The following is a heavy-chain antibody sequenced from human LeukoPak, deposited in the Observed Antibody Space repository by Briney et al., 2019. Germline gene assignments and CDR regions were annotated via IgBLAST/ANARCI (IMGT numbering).Heavy chain of an antibody. CDR2: IYSGGST. D-gene: IGHD3-9*01. CDR1: GFTVSGNY. V-gene: IGHV3-53*05. J-gene: IGHJ4*02. Sequence: GGSLRLSCAASGFTVSGNYMTWVRQAPGKGLEWVSVIYSGGSTYYADSVKGRFTISRDNSKNALYLQMNSLRAEDTAVYYCAREYYDILTGPQTSIDYWGQGTLVTVSS. CDR3: AREYYDILTGPQTSIDY.